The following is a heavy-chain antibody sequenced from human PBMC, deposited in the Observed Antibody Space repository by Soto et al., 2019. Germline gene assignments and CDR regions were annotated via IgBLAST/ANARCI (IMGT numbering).Heavy chain of an antibody. D-gene: IGHD5-12*01. CDR3: AREGYSGYDLRFIYYYGMDV. V-gene: IGHV1-46*01. CDR1: GYGKAIYY. J-gene: IGHJ6*02. Sequence: ASVELCCKASGYGKAIYYRRWVQHAHEQGLEWMGIINPSGGSTSYAQKFQGRVTMTRDTSTSTVYMELSSLRSEDTAVYYCAREGYSGYDLRFIYYYGMDVWGQGTTVTVSS. CDR2: INPSGGST.